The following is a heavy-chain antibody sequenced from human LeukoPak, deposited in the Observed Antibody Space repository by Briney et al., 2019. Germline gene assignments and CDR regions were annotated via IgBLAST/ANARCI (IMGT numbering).Heavy chain of an antibody. CDR1: GFTFSSYG. CDR3: AKDISGRYEYYYGLDV. CDR2: ISYDGSNK. D-gene: IGHD1-26*01. Sequence: PGGSLRLSCAASGFTFSSYGMHWVRQAPGKGLEWVAVISYDGSNKYYADSVKGRFTISRDNSKNTLYLQMNSLRAEDTAVYYCAKDISGRYEYYYGLDVWGQGTRLTVSS. J-gene: IGHJ6*02. V-gene: IGHV3-30*18.